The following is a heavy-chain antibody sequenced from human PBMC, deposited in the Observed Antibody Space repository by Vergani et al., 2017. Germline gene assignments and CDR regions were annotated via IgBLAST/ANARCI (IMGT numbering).Heavy chain of an antibody. CDR2: IYYSGST. V-gene: IGHV4-59*08. J-gene: IGHJ6*02. Sequence: QVQLQESGPGLVKPSETLSLTCTVSGGSISSYYWSWIRQPPGKGLEGIGYIYYSGSTNYNPSLKSRVTISVEPSKNQLSLTLSSVTGADTAVYYCARLSRYCSSTSCYYYYGMDVWGQGP. CDR1: GGSISSYY. CDR3: ARLSRYCSSTSCYYYYGMDV. D-gene: IGHD2-2*01.